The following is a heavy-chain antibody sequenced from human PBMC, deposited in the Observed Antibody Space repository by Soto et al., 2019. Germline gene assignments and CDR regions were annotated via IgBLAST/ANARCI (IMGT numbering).Heavy chain of an antibody. Sequence: QVQLMESGGGVVQPGRSLRLSCAASGFTFKTYGIHWVRQVPGKGLQWVAALSYDGVNKFYADSVKGRFTISRDNSKKTVSLEMNNLRADDTAVYYCARDRGHVEWLPRQIDYWGQGTTVTVSS. CDR3: ARDRGHVEWLPRQIDY. CDR1: GFTFKTYG. CDR2: LSYDGVNK. V-gene: IGHV3-30*03. J-gene: IGHJ4*02. D-gene: IGHD3-3*01.